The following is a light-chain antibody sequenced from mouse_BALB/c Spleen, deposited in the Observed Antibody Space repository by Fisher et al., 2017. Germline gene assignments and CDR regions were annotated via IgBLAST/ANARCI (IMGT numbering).Light chain of an antibody. V-gene: IGKV4-68*01. J-gene: IGKJ1*01. Sequence: IVLTQTTAIMSASPGEKVTMTCSASSSVSYMYWYQQKPGSSPKPWIYLTSNLASGVPARFSGSGSGTFYSLTISSVEAEDAADYYCQQYSGYPRTFGGGTKLEIK. CDR3: QQYSGYPRT. CDR2: LTS. CDR1: SSVSY.